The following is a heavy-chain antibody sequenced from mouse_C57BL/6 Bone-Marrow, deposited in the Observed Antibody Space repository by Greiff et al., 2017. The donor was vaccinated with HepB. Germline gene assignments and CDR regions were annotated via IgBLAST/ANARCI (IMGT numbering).Heavy chain of an antibody. CDR1: GYTFTSYW. Sequence: VQLQQSGAELVKPGASVKLSCKASGYTFTSYWMQWVKQRPGQGLEWIGEIDPSDSYTNYNQKFKGKATLTVDTSSSTAYMQLSSLTSEDSAVYYCARTFHYYGSSHWYFDVWGTGTTVTVSS. D-gene: IGHD1-1*01. CDR2: IDPSDSYT. V-gene: IGHV1-50*01. J-gene: IGHJ1*03. CDR3: ARTFHYYGSSHWYFDV.